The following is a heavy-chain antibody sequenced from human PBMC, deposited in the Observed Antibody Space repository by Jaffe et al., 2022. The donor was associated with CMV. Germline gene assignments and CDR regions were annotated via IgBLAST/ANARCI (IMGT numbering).Heavy chain of an antibody. CDR3: ARESLSGENWNYVSNWFDP. D-gene: IGHD1-7*01. CDR2: TYYRSKWYN. CDR1: GDSVSSNSAA. V-gene: IGHV6-1*01. Sequence: QVQLQQSGPGLVKPSQTLSLTCAISGDSVSSNSAAWNWIRQSPSRGLEWLGRTYYRSKWYNDYAVSVKSRITINPDTSKNQFSLQLNSVTPEDTAVYYCARESLSGENWNYVSNWFDPWGQGTLVTVSS. J-gene: IGHJ5*02.